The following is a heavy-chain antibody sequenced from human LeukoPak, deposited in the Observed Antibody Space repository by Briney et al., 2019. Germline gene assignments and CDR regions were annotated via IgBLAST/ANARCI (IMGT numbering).Heavy chain of an antibody. CDR3: AKDLVRWVVPAAPFDY. V-gene: IGHV3-23*01. Sequence: GGSLRLSCAASGFTFSSYAMSWVRQAPGKGLEWVSAISGSGGSTYYADSVKARFTISRDNSKNTLYLQMNSLRAEDTAVYYCAKDLVRWVVPAAPFDYWGQGTLVTVSS. D-gene: IGHD2-2*01. CDR2: ISGSGGST. CDR1: GFTFSSYA. J-gene: IGHJ4*02.